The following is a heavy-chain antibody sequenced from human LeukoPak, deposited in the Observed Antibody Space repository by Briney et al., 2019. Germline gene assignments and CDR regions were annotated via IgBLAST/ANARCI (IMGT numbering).Heavy chain of an antibody. V-gene: IGHV4-4*07. J-gene: IGHJ6*03. Sequence: PSETLSLTCTVSGGSISSYYWSWIRQPAGKGLEWIGRIYSSGSTNYNPSLKSRVTMSVDTSKNQFSLKLSSVTAADTAVYYCARTYYFGSGSYRYMDVWGKGTTVTVSS. CDR2: IYSSGST. CDR1: GGSISSYY. CDR3: ARTYYFGSGSYRYMDV. D-gene: IGHD3-10*01.